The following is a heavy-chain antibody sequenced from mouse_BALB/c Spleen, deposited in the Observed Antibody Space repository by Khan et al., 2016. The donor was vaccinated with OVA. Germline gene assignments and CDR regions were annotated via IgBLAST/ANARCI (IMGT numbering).Heavy chain of an antibody. CDR2: MWSDGST. CDR3: ARQPYYHYNVMDY. Sequence: ESGPGLVAPSQSLSITCTISGFSLTNYGIHWVRQPPGKGLEWLGLMWSDGSTTYNSALKSRLTISKDNAKSQVFLKMNSLQPDDTAMYFCARQPYYHYNVMDYWGQGPSVTVSS. J-gene: IGHJ4*01. V-gene: IGHV2-6-1*01. D-gene: IGHD2-4*01. CDR1: GFSLTNYG.